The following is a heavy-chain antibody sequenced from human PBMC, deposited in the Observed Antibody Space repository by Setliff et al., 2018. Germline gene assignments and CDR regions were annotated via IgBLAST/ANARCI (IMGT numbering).Heavy chain of an antibody. CDR1: GGSISSYY. D-gene: IGHD1-26*01. J-gene: IGHJ6*03. Sequence: SETLSLTCTVSGGSISSYYWSWIRPPPGKGLEWIWYIYASGSTNYNPSLKSRVTLSVETSKNQFSLKVSSVTAADTAVYYCARAPPNRYSGSYEYFYMDVWGKGTTVTVSS. CDR2: IYASGST. V-gene: IGHV4-4*08. CDR3: ARAPPNRYSGSYEYFYMDV.